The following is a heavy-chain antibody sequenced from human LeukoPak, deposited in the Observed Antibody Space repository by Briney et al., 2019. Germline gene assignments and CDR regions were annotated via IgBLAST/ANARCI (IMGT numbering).Heavy chain of an antibody. CDR3: ARGQQWLEAFDY. CDR1: GYTFSSYY. Sequence: ASVKVSCKASGYTFSSYYIHWVRQAPGQGLEWMGIINPSGGSTSYAQKFQGRVTMTRDTSTSTVYMELSSLRSDDTAVYYCARGQQWLEAFDYWGLGTLVTVSS. J-gene: IGHJ4*02. CDR2: INPSGGST. V-gene: IGHV1-46*01. D-gene: IGHD6-19*01.